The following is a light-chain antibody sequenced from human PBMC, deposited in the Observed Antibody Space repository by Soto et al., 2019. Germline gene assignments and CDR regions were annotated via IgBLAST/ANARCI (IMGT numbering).Light chain of an antibody. J-gene: IGKJ2*01. CDR1: QSVSDY. CDR3: QHRNRWLRT. CDR2: ETS. Sequence: EVVLTQSPAIRSLSPGERATLSCRASQSVSDYLAWYQQKPGQAPRLLMYETSKRATGIPARFSGSGSGTDFTLTISSLEPEDFAVYYCQHRNRWLRTFGQGTKLEIK. V-gene: IGKV3-11*01.